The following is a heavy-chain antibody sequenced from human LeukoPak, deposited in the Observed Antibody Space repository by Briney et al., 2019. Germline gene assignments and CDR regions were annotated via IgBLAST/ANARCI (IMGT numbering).Heavy chain of an antibody. CDR3: ARVPKKYCSGGSCGGY. D-gene: IGHD2-15*01. Sequence: PSETLSLTCAVDGGSFSGYYWSWIRQPPGKGLEWIGEINHSGSTNYNPSLKSRVTISVDTSKNQFSLKLSSVTAADTAVYYCARVPKKYCSGGSCGGYWGQGTLVTVSS. CDR2: INHSGST. J-gene: IGHJ4*02. CDR1: GGSFSGYY. V-gene: IGHV4-34*01.